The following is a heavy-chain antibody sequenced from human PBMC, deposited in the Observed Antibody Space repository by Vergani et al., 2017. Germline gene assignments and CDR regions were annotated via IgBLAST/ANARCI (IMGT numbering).Heavy chain of an antibody. CDR1: GFTVSSNY. D-gene: IGHD3-10*01. CDR2: IYSGGST. V-gene: IGHV3-53*02. Sequence: EVQLVETGGGLIQPGGSLRLSCAASGFTVSSNYMSWVRQAPGKGLEWVSVIYSGGSTYYADSVKGRFTISRDNSKNTLYLQMNSLRAEDTAVYYCARVNSITMVRGVRKLFFDYWGQGTLVTVSS. J-gene: IGHJ4*02. CDR3: ARVNSITMVRGVRKLFFDY.